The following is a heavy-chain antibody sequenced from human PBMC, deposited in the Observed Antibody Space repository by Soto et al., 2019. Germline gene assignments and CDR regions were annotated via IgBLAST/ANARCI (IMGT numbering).Heavy chain of an antibody. D-gene: IGHD3-16*02. J-gene: IGHJ5*02. CDR1: GGSISSSTSH. CDR3: ARRNSYDNIWGTYRANWFDP. V-gene: IGHV4-39*02. Sequence: SETLSLTCTVSGGSISSSTSHWGWIRQAPGKGLEWIGTIHYGGTTYYTPSLKSRLTMSVDTSKNHFSLKLTSVTAADTAVYYCARRNSYDNIWGTYRANWFDPCGQGTLLTVSS. CDR2: IHYGGTT.